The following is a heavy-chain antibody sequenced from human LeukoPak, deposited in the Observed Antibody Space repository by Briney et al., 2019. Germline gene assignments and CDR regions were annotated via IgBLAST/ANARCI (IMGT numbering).Heavy chain of an antibody. J-gene: IGHJ4*02. Sequence: GGSLRLSCAASGFTVSSNYMSWVRQAPGKGLEWVSVIYSAGSTYYADSVKGRFTISRDNSKNTLYLQMNSLRAEDTAVYYCAKDNAYYYADYWGQGTLVTVSS. CDR2: IYSAGST. CDR3: AKDNAYYYADY. V-gene: IGHV3-66*01. CDR1: GFTVSSNY. D-gene: IGHD3-10*01.